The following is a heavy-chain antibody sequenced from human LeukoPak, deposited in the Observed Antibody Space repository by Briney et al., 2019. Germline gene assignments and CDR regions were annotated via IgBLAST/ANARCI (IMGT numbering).Heavy chain of an antibody. V-gene: IGHV3-53*05. Sequence: GGSLRLSCAASGFTVSSNYMSWVRQAPGKGLEWVSVIYSGGSTYYADSVKGRFTISRDNSKNTLYLQMNSLRAEDTAVYYCAKLGVQLVLSVIYDAFDIWGQGTMVTVSS. D-gene: IGHD6-6*01. CDR3: AKLGVQLVLSVIYDAFDI. CDR1: GFTVSSNY. J-gene: IGHJ3*02. CDR2: IYSGGST.